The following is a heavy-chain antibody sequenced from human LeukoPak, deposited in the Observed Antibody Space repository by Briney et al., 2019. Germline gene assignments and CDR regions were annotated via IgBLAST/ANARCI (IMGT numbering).Heavy chain of an antibody. CDR3: AKNNIAAVGGDAFDF. CDR2: ISGSGGST. CDR1: GFTVSSNY. J-gene: IGHJ3*01. V-gene: IGHV3-23*01. Sequence: GGSLRLSCAASGFTVSSNYMSWVRQAPGKGLEWVSVISGSGGSTYYADSVKGRFTISRDNSKNTLYLQMNSLRAEDTAVYYCAKNNIAAVGGDAFDFWGQGTMVTVSS. D-gene: IGHD6-13*01.